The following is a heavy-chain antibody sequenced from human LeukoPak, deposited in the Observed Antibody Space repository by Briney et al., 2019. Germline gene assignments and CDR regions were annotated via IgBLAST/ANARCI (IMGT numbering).Heavy chain of an antibody. V-gene: IGHV4-4*08. CDR3: ARDPRYCSSTSCSGDALDI. Sequence: SETLSLTCTVSGGSISSYYWSWIRQPPGKGLEWIGYIYYIGTSGTTNYNPSLQSRVTISVDTSKSQFSLRLSSVTAADTAVYYCARDPRYCSSTSCSGDALDIWGQGTMVTVSS. J-gene: IGHJ3*02. CDR1: GGSISSYY. D-gene: IGHD2-2*01. CDR2: IYYIGTSGTT.